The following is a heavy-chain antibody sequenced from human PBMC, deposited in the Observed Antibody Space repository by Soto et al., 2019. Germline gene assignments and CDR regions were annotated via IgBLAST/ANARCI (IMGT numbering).Heavy chain of an antibody. CDR1: GGSISSGAYY. J-gene: IGHJ5*02. Sequence: PSETLSLTCTVSGGSISSGAYYWSWIRQHPGKGLEWIGYIYYSGSTYYNPSLKSRVTISVDTSKNQFSLKLSSVTAADTAVYYCAKFSYHDSSGYYFYWFDPWGQGALVTVSS. CDR2: IYYSGST. D-gene: IGHD3-22*01. CDR3: AKFSYHDSSGYYFYWFDP. V-gene: IGHV4-31*03.